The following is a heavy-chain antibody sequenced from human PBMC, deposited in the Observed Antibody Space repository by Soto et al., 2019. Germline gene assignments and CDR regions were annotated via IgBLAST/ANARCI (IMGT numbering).Heavy chain of an antibody. Sequence: QVQLVQSGAEVKKPGASVKVSCKASGYTFTSYDINWVRQATGQGLEWMGWMNPNSGNTGYAQKFQDRVTMTRNTSISTAYMELSSLISEDTAVYYCARGERAMVERYYYYYMDVWGKGTTVTVSS. CDR3: ARGERAMVERYYYYYMDV. D-gene: IGHD5-18*01. V-gene: IGHV1-8*01. CDR2: MNPNSGNT. J-gene: IGHJ6*03. CDR1: GYTFTSYD.